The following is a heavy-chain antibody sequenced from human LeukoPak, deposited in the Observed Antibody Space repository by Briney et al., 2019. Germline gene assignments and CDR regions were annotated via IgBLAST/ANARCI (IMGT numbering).Heavy chain of an antibody. CDR3: ARGARYGSGIQAVDY. CDR1: GGSFSGYY. V-gene: IGHV4-34*01. CDR2: INHSGST. D-gene: IGHD3-10*01. Sequence: SETLSLTCAVYGGSFSGYYWSWIRQPPGEGLEWIGEINHSGSTNYNPSLKSRVTISVDTSKNQFSLKLSSVTAADTAVYYCARGARYGSGIQAVDYWGQGTLVTVSS. J-gene: IGHJ4*02.